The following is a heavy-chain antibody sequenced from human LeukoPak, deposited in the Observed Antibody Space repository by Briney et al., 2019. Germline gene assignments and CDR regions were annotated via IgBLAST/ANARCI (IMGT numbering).Heavy chain of an antibody. D-gene: IGHD2-2*01. CDR2: ISGSGGST. CDR1: GFTFSSYA. CDR3: AQRELCYHDAFDI. Sequence: GGSLRLSCAASGFTFSSYAMSWVRQAPGKGLEWVSAISGSGGSTYYADSVKGRFTISRDNSKNTLYLQMNSLRAEDTAVYYCAQRELCYHDAFDIWGQGTMVTVSS. J-gene: IGHJ3*02. V-gene: IGHV3-23*01.